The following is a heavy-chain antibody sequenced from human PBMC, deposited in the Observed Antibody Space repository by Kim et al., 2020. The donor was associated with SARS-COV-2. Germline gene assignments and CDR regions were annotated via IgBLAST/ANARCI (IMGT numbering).Heavy chain of an antibody. CDR1: GYSISTHTW. CDR2: IYYTGNV. Sequence: SETLSLTCEVSGYSISTHTWWGWIRQPPGKGLEWMGYIYYTGNVVYNPSLQGGVAMSVDTSKGHFSLKLTSVTALDTAVYYCAKWDTRNWFDTWGQGILVIVSS. CDR3: AKWDTRNWFDT. V-gene: IGHV4-28*05. D-gene: IGHD5-18*01. J-gene: IGHJ5*02.